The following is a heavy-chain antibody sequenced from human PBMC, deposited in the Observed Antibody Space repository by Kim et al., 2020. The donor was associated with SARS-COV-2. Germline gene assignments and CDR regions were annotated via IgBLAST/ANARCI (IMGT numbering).Heavy chain of an antibody. CDR1: GYTFTRFG. CDR2: ITAYNGNT. V-gene: IGHV1-18*04. Sequence: ASVKVSCKASGYTFTRFGITWVRQAPGQGLEWMGWITAYNGNTNYAQKLQGRVTMTTDTSTSTAYMELRSLRSDDTAVYYCGRTHIVGATVRWFDPWGQGTLVSASS. J-gene: IGHJ5*02. D-gene: IGHD1-26*01. CDR3: GRTHIVGATVRWFDP.